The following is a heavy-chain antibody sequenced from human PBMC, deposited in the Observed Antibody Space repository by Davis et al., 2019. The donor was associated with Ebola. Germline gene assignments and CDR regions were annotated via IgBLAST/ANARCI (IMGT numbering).Heavy chain of an antibody. Sequence: ASVKVSCKASGYTFTSYDINWVRQATGQGLEWMGWMNPNSGNTGYAQKFQGRVTMTRNTSISTAYMELSSLRSEDTAVYYCASFRNCSGGSCYSSYYYGMDVWGQGTTVTVSS. D-gene: IGHD2-15*01. CDR1: GYTFTSYD. CDR2: MNPNSGNT. V-gene: IGHV1-8*01. CDR3: ASFRNCSGGSCYSSYYYGMDV. J-gene: IGHJ6*02.